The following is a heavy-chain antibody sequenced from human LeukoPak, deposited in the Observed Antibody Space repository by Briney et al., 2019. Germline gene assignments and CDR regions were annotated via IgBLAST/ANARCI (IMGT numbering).Heavy chain of an antibody. D-gene: IGHD3-22*01. CDR2: IKSKTDGGTT. Sequence: PGGSLRLSCAASGFTFSNAWMSWVRQAPGKGLEWVGRIKSKTDGGTTDYAAPVKGRFTISRDDSKNTLYLQMNSLRAEDTAVYYCAKDFWRGVYYYDSSGYQPQDYWGQGTLVTVSS. V-gene: IGHV3-15*01. CDR1: GFTFSNAW. CDR3: AKDFWRGVYYYDSSGYQPQDY. J-gene: IGHJ4*02.